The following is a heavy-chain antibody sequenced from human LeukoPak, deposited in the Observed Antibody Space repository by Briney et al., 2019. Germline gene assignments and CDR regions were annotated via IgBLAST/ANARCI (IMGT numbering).Heavy chain of an antibody. CDR1: GFTFSSVE. J-gene: IGHJ3*02. V-gene: IGHV3-21*01. CDR3: ARALGGITMVRGVIFPNHDAFDI. D-gene: IGHD3-10*01. Sequence: GGSLRLSCAASGFTFSSVEMNWVRQAPGKGLEWVSSISSSSSDIYYADSVKGRFTISRDNAKNSLYLQMNSLRAEDTAVYYCARALGGITMVRGVIFPNHDAFDIWGQGTMVTVSS. CDR2: ISSSSSDI.